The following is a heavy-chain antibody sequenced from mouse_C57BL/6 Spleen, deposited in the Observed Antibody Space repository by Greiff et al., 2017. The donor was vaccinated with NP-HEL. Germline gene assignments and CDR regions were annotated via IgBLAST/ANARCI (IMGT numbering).Heavy chain of an antibody. V-gene: IGHV1-15*01. D-gene: IGHD2-4*01. CDR2: IDPETGGT. CDR1: GYTFTDYE. J-gene: IGHJ3*01. CDR3: TRSGQDYDYDAWFAY. Sequence: QAQLQQSGAELVRPGASVTLSCKASGYTFTDYEMHWVKQTPVHGLEWIGAIDPETGGTAYNQKFKGKAILTADKSSSTAYMELRSLTSEDSAVYYCTRSGQDYDYDAWFAYWGQGTLVTVSA.